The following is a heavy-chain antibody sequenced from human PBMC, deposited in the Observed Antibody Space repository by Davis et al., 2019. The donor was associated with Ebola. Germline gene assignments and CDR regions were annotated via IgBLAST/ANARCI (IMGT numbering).Heavy chain of an antibody. D-gene: IGHD6-6*01. V-gene: IGHV4-34*01. J-gene: IGHJ5*02. CDR2: INHSGST. CDR3: ARVARRRFDP. Sequence: PSETLSLTCAVYGGSFSGYYWSWIRQPPGKGLEWIGEINHSGSTNYNPSLKSRVTISVDTSKNQFSLKLSSVTAADTAVYYCARVARRRFDPWGQGTLVTVSS. CDR1: GGSFSGYY.